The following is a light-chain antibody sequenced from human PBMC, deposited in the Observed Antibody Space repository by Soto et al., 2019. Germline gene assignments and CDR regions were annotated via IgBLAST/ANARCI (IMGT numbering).Light chain of an antibody. J-gene: IGKJ5*01. CDR1: QSVFYSSTNRNQ. Sequence: DVVMTQSPDSLAVSLGERATINCKSSQSVFYSSTNRNQLAWYQQKPGQPPKLLIYWASTRESGVPDRFSGSGSGTDFTLTISRLEPEDFAVYYCQQYGNSPITFGQGTRLEIK. V-gene: IGKV4-1*01. CDR2: WAS. CDR3: QQYGNSPIT.